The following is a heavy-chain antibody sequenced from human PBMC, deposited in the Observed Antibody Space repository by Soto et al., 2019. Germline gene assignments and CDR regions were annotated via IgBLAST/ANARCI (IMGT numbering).Heavy chain of an antibody. J-gene: IGHJ4*02. CDR3: ARGFRTVPFDY. CDR2: INPSGGST. D-gene: IGHD2-2*01. V-gene: IGHV1-46*01. Sequence: GASVKVSCKASGYTFTSYYMHWVRQAPGQGLEWMGIINPSGGSTSYAQKFQGRVTMTIDTPTSTAYMELRSLTSDDTAIYHCARGFRTVPFDYWGQGTLVTVSS. CDR1: GYTFTSYY.